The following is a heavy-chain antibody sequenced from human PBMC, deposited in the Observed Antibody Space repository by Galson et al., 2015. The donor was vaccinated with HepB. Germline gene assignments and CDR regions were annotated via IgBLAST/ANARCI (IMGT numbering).Heavy chain of an antibody. CDR2: ISCSSSYI. CDR3: ARVWELSLYRVIGSGETHTTPLDY. CDR1: GFTFSSYS. J-gene: IGHJ4*02. V-gene: IGHV3-21*01. D-gene: IGHD3-16*02. Sequence: SLRLSCAASGFTFSSYSMNWVRQAPGKGLEWVSSISCSSSYIYYADSVKGRFTISRDNAKNSLYLQMNSLRAEDTAVYYCARVWELSLYRVIGSGETHTTPLDYWGQGTLVTVSS.